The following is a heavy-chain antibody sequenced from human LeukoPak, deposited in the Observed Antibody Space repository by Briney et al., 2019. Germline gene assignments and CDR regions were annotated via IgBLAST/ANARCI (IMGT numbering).Heavy chain of an antibody. V-gene: IGHV1-69*05. Sequence: ASVKVSCKASGGTFISYAISWVRQAPGQGLEWMGRIIPIFGTANYAQKFQGRVTITTDESTSTAYMELSSLRSEDTAVYYCATGVYGGDYDWSDPCGQGTLVTVSS. CDR1: GGTFISYA. D-gene: IGHD4-23*01. CDR3: ATGVYGGDYDWSDP. CDR2: IIPIFGTA. J-gene: IGHJ5*02.